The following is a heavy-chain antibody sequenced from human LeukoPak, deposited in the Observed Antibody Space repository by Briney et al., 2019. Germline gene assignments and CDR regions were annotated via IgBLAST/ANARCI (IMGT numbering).Heavy chain of an antibody. J-gene: IGHJ3*02. CDR1: GGSFSGYY. Sequence: PSEILSLTCAVYGGSFSGYYWSWIRQPPGKGLEWIGEINHSGSTNYNPSLKSRVTISVDTSKNQFSLKLSSVTAADTAVYYCARADNYDFWSGYAANPDRPDAFDIWGQGTMVTVSS. CDR2: INHSGST. V-gene: IGHV4-34*01. CDR3: ARADNYDFWSGYAANPDRPDAFDI. D-gene: IGHD3-3*01.